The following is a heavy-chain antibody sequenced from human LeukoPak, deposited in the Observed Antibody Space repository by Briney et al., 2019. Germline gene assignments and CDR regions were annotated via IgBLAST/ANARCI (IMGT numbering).Heavy chain of an antibody. J-gene: IGHJ4*02. CDR1: GYTFTSYG. V-gene: IGHV1-18*01. Sequence: ASVKVSCKASGYTFTSYGISWVRQAPGQGLEWMGWISAYNGNTNYAQKLQGRVTMTTDTSTSTAYMELRSLRSDDTAVYYCAREFEADSFLRGYFDYWGQGTLVTVSS. D-gene: IGHD3-10*01. CDR2: ISAYNGNT. CDR3: AREFEADSFLRGYFDY.